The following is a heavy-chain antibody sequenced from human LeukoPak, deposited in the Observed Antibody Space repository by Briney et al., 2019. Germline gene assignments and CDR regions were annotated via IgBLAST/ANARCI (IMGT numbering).Heavy chain of an antibody. Sequence: GASVKVSCKASGGTFSSYAISWVRQAPGQGLEWMGRIIPILGIANYAQKFQGRVTITADESTSTAYMELSSLRSEDTAVYYCARGLAYCGGDCYSGPFDYWGQGPLVTVSS. V-gene: IGHV1-69*04. J-gene: IGHJ4*02. CDR3: ARGLAYCGGDCYSGPFDY. CDR2: IIPILGIA. D-gene: IGHD2-21*02. CDR1: GGTFSSYA.